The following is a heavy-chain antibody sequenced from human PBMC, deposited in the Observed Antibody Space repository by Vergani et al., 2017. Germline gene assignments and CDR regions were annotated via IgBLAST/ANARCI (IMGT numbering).Heavy chain of an antibody. CDR2: IYPGDSDT. CDR3: ARFLVVPAAGGYYYYGMDV. D-gene: IGHD2-2*01. J-gene: IGHJ6*02. CDR1: GYSFTSYW. Sequence: EVQLVQSEAEVKKPGESLKISCKGSGYSFTSYWIAWVRQLPGKGLEWMGMIYPGDSDTRYSPSFQGQVTISADKSISTAYLQWSSLKASDTAMYYCARFLVVPAAGGYYYYGMDVWGQGTTVTVSS. V-gene: IGHV5-51*01.